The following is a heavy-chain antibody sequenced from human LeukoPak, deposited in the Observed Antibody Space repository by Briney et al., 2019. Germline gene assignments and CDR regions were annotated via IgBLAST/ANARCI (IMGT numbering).Heavy chain of an antibody. CDR3: ARGRLVYDFWSGYYWFDP. CDR2: INPNSGGT. J-gene: IGHJ5*02. CDR1: GYTFTGYC. Sequence: ASVKVSCKASGYTFTGYCMHWVRQAPGQGLEWMGWINPNSGGTNYAQKFQGRVTMTRDTSISTAYMELSRLRSDDTAVYYCARGRLVYDFWSGYYWFDPWGQGTLVTVSS. V-gene: IGHV1-2*02. D-gene: IGHD3-3*01.